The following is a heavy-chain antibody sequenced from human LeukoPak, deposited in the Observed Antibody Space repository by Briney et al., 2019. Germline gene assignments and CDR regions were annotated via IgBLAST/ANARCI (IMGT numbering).Heavy chain of an antibody. Sequence: GGSLRLSCAASGFTFSSYGMHWVRQAPGKGLEWVAVISYDGSNKYYADSVKGRFTISRDNSKNTLYLQMNSLRAEDTAVYYCAKTAATGYFDYWGQGTLVTVSS. CDR2: ISYDGSNK. D-gene: IGHD2-15*01. CDR1: GFTFSSYG. V-gene: IGHV3-30*18. CDR3: AKTAATGYFDY. J-gene: IGHJ4*02.